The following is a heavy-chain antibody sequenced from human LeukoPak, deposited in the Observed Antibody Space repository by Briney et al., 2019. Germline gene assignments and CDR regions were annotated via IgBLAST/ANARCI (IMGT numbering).Heavy chain of an antibody. D-gene: IGHD5-18*01. CDR2: ISGSGGST. CDR1: GFTFSSYG. J-gene: IGHJ4*02. V-gene: IGHV3-23*01. CDR3: ARLRGYSYGIFDY. Sequence: GGSLRLSCAASGFTFSSYGMSWVRQAPGKGLEWVSAISGSGGSTYYADSVKGRFTISRDNSKNTLYLQMNSLRAEDTAVYYCARLRGYSYGIFDYWGQGTLVTVSS.